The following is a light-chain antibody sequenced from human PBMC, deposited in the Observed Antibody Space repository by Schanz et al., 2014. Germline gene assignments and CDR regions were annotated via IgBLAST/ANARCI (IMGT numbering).Light chain of an antibody. Sequence: QSALTQPASVSGSPGQSITISCTATGSADGAFTYVSWYQQHPGKAPKLMIYDVSNRPSGVSNRFSGYKSVNTASLTISGLQAEDEAEYYCSAYIRTIASVVFGGGTKLTV. J-gene: IGLJ2*01. CDR2: DVS. CDR3: SAYIRTIASVV. V-gene: IGLV2-14*01. CDR1: GSADGAFTY.